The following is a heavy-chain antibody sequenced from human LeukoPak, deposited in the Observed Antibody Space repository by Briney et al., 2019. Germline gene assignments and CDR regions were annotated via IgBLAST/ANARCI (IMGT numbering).Heavy chain of an antibody. CDR2: IRYDGSNK. J-gene: IGHJ3*02. CDR3: AKVLLEWNILGAFDI. Sequence: GGSLRLSCAASGFTFSSYGMHWVRQAPGKGLEWVAFIRYDGSNKYYADSVKGRFTISRDNSKNTLYLQMNSLRAEDTAVYYCAKVLLEWNILGAFDIWSQGTMVTVSS. D-gene: IGHD3-3*01. V-gene: IGHV3-30*02. CDR1: GFTFSSYG.